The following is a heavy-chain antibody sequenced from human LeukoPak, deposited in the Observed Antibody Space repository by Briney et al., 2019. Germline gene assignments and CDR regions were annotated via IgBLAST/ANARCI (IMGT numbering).Heavy chain of an antibody. V-gene: IGHV3-21*01. Sequence: GGALRLSRSASGFTFSNYAMGWVRPAPGEGLEWGSSISSSATYIYYADSVRGRFTISRDDAKNSLFLHMNSLRAEDTAVYYCATWDDYGDYVAFEYWGQGTLVTVSS. CDR3: ATWDDYGDYVAFEY. J-gene: IGHJ4*02. CDR2: ISSSATYI. D-gene: IGHD4-17*01. CDR1: GFTFSNYA.